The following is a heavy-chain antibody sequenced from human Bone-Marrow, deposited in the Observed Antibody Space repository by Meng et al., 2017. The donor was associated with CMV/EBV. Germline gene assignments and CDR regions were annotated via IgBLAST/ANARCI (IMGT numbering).Heavy chain of an antibody. CDR1: GGTFSSYA. V-gene: IGHV1-18*01. CDR2: ISAYNGNT. Sequence: ASVKVSCKASGGTFSSYAISWVRQAPGQGLEWMGWISAYNGNTNYAQKLQGRVTMTTDTSTSTAYMELRSLRSDDTAVYYCARDSGLWSGYYMMKWGDYYYGMDFWSQGTTVTVSS. J-gene: IGHJ6*02. D-gene: IGHD3-3*01. CDR3: ARDSGLWSGYYMMKWGDYYYGMDF.